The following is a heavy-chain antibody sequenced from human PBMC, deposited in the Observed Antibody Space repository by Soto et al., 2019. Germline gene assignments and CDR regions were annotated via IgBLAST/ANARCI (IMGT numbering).Heavy chain of an antibody. CDR3: ARPGSGYDILTGRYFYYYHTIDV. CDR1: GFLFNTYA. V-gene: IGHV3-30-3*01. D-gene: IGHD3-9*01. J-gene: IGHJ6*02. CDR2: MSYDGSNT. Sequence: QVQLVDSGGDVVQPGRSLRLSCEASGFLFNTYAMHWVRQAPGKGLEWVAVMSYDGSNTYYADSARGRFTISRDNAKNTLYLQMNSLRTEDTAVYYCARPGSGYDILTGRYFYYYHTIDVWGQGTTVTVSS.